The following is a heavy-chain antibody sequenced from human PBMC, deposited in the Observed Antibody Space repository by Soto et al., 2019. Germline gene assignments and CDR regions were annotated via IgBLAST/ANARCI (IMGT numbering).Heavy chain of an antibody. CDR3: ARLHPSITMVRGVIITGEYYYYSGMDV. V-gene: IGHV1-69*13. CDR1: GGTFSSYA. J-gene: IGHJ6*02. Sequence: SVKVSCKASGGTFSSYAISWVRQAPGQGLEWMGGIIPIFGTANYAQKFQGRVTITADESTSTAYMELSSLRSEDTAVYYCARLHPSITMVRGVIITGEYYYYSGMDVWGQGTTVTVSS. D-gene: IGHD3-10*01. CDR2: IIPIFGTA.